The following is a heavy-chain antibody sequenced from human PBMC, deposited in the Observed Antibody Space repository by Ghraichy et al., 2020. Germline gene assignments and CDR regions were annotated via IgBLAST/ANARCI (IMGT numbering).Heavy chain of an antibody. J-gene: IGHJ5*02. CDR3: ARDAGNSGYDLLDL. D-gene: IGHD5-12*01. CDR1: GFTFKSYW. V-gene: IGHV3-7*01. CDR2: IKQDGSEK. Sequence: GESLNISCTASGFTFKSYWMTWVRQAAGKGLEWVGNIKQDGSEKNYMDSVKGRFTISRDNAQNSLYLQMNSLRAEDTAVYYCARDAGNSGYDLLDLWGQGNRVTVSP.